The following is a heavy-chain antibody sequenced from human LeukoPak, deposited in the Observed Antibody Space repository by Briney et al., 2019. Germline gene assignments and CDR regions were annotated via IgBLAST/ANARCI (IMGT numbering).Heavy chain of an antibody. V-gene: IGHV4-59*01. CDR2: ISDSGTT. D-gene: IGHD3-10*01. CDR3: ARDFMVRGDQVIYYYYYMDV. Sequence: PSETLSLTCTVSGGSISNYYWSWIRQPPGKGLEWIGYISDSGTTNYNPSLKSRVTTSLDTSKNQFSLQLRSVTAADTAVYYCARDFMVRGDQVIYYYYYMDVWGTGATITVSS. J-gene: IGHJ6*03. CDR1: GGSISNYY.